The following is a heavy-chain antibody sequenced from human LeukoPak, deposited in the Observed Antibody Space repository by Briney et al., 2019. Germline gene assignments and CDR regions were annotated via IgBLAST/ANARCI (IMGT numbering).Heavy chain of an antibody. CDR2: IYYSGST. CDR1: GYSVSSGYY. CDR3: ARGALVPAAILGWFDP. J-gene: IGHJ5*02. V-gene: IGHV4-61*01. Sequence: SETLPLTCAVSGYSVSSGYYWGWIRQPPGRGLEWIGYIYYSGSTNYNPSLKSRVTISVDTSHNQFSLKLSSVTAADTAVYYCARGALVPAAILGWFDPWGQGTLVTVSS. D-gene: IGHD2-2*02.